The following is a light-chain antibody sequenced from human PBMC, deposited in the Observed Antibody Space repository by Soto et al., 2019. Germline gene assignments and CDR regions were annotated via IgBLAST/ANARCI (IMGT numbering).Light chain of an antibody. Sequence: EVVLTQSPATLSLSPGERATLSCRASQSVSSYLAWYQQKPGQAPRLLIYDASNRATGIPARFSGSGSGTDFTLTISSLEPEAFGVYYCQHRSNWLFTFGPGTKVDIK. CDR2: DAS. CDR3: QHRSNWLFT. CDR1: QSVSSY. J-gene: IGKJ3*01. V-gene: IGKV3-11*01.